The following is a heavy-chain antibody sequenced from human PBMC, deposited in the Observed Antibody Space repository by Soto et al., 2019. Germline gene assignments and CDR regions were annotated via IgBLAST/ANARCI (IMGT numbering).Heavy chain of an antibody. J-gene: IGHJ4*02. CDR1: GGSISSYY. Sequence: SETLSLTCTVSGGSISSYYWSWIRQPPGKGLEWIGYIYYSGSTNYNPSLKSRVTISVDTSKNQFSLKLSSVTAADTAVYYCARTVAAAGRWLFYYFDYWGQGTLVTVPS. D-gene: IGHD6-13*01. CDR2: IYYSGST. CDR3: ARTVAAAGRWLFYYFDY. V-gene: IGHV4-59*01.